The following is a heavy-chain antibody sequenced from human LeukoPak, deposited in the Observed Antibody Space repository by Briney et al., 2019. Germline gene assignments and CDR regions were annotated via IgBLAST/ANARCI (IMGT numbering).Heavy chain of an antibody. V-gene: IGHV1-8*01. CDR1: GYTFTSYD. CDR2: MNPNSGNT. Sequence: ASVKVSCKASGYTFTSYDINWVRQATGQGLEWMGWMNPNSGNTGYAQKFQGRVTMTRNTSIGTAYMELSSLRSEDTAVYYCARVPISGYYYYYYYGMDVWGQGTTVTVSS. D-gene: IGHD3-22*01. J-gene: IGHJ6*02. CDR3: ARVPISGYYYYYYYGMDV.